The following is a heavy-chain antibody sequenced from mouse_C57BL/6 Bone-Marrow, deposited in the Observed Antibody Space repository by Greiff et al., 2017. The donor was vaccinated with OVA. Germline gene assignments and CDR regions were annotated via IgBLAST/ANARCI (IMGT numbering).Heavy chain of an antibody. J-gene: IGHJ2*01. V-gene: IGHV1-80*01. Sequence: QVQLKQSGAELVKPGASVKISCKASGYAFSSYWMNWVKQRPGKGLEWIGQIYPGDGDTNYNGKFKGKATLTADKSSSTAYMQLSSLTSEDSAVYFCARGELIYYDYEDYFDYWGQGTTLTVSS. D-gene: IGHD2-4*01. CDR3: ARGELIYYDYEDYFDY. CDR2: IYPGDGDT. CDR1: GYAFSSYW.